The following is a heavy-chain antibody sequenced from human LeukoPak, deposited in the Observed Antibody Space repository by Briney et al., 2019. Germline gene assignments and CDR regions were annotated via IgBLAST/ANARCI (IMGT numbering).Heavy chain of an antibody. D-gene: IGHD3-10*01. Sequence: GGSLRLSCAASGFTFSSYWMHWVRHAPGKGLVWVSRINTDGSSTNYADSVKGRFTISRDNAKNTLYLQMNSLRAGDTALYYCARDARSATDRGVTAYYYYSYMDVWGKGTTVTVSS. CDR3: ARDARSATDRGVTAYYYYSYMDV. V-gene: IGHV3-74*01. CDR1: GFTFSSYW. CDR2: INTDGSST. J-gene: IGHJ6*03.